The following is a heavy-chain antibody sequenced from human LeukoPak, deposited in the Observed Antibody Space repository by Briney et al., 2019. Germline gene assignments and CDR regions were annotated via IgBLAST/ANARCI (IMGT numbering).Heavy chain of an antibody. CDR1: GGSISSSSYY. D-gene: IGHD3-22*01. V-gene: IGHV4-39*01. CDR3: GRRRYYDSTGYLD. J-gene: IGHJ1*01. CDR2: IYYSGST. Sequence: PSETLSLTCTVSGGSISSSSYYWDWIRQPSGRGPEWIGSIYYSGSTYSNPSLNSRVTIFLDASKNQFSLKLASVTAADTAVYYCGRRRYYDSTGYLDWGQGTLVTVSS.